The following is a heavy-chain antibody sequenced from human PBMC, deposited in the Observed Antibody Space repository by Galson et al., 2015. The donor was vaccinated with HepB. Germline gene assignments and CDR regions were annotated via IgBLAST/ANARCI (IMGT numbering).Heavy chain of an antibody. J-gene: IGHJ4*02. Sequence: SLRLSCAGSKFTFGDYTMSWFRQAPGKGLEWVGSIRSKAHGGTTEYVASVKGRFTISRHDSKRVAYLQMNGLTTEDTAMYYCAGERKGGYGPFDYWGQGTLVTVSS. CDR2: IRSKAHGGTT. V-gene: IGHV3-49*03. D-gene: IGHD5-12*01. CDR3: AGERKGGYGPFDY. CDR1: KFTFGDYT.